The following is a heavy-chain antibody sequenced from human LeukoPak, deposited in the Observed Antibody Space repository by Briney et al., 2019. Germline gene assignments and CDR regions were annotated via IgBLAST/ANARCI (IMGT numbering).Heavy chain of an antibody. CDR1: GFTFSSYI. Sequence: GGSLRLSCTASGFTFSSYIMSWVRQAPGEGLEWLSAINGRGITYYAGSVKGRFTISRDNSENTLYLQMNSLTVDDTAVYFCAKERQTGDYFTSDYWGQGTLVTVSS. J-gene: IGHJ4*02. CDR3: AKERQTGDYFTSDY. D-gene: IGHD4-17*01. V-gene: IGHV3-23*01. CDR2: INGRGIT.